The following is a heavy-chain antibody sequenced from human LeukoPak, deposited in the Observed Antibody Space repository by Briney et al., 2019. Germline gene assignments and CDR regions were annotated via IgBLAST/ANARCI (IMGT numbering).Heavy chain of an antibody. Sequence: PSETLSITCAVSGGSISSGGYSWSWIRQPPGKGLEWIGYIYHSGSTYYNPSLKSRVTISVDRSKNQFSLKLSSVTAADTAVYYCARFNYGGKAIWFDPWGQGTLVTVSS. CDR1: GGSISSGGYS. V-gene: IGHV4-30-2*01. D-gene: IGHD4-17*01. CDR2: IYHSGST. J-gene: IGHJ5*02. CDR3: ARFNYGGKAIWFDP.